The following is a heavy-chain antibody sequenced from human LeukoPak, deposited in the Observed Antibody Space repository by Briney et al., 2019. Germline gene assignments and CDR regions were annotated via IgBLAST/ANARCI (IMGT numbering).Heavy chain of an antibody. D-gene: IGHD3-22*01. CDR1: GITFTNYW. V-gene: IGHV3-74*01. CDR2: INGDGSNT. CDR3: ASLMSGASYYYLDL. Sequence: GGSLRLSCAASGITFTNYWMHWVRQAPGKGLVWVSRINGDGSNTIYADSVKGRFTISRDNAKDTLYLQMNSLRAEDTAVYYCASLMSGASYYYLDLWGRGTLVIVSS. J-gene: IGHJ2*01.